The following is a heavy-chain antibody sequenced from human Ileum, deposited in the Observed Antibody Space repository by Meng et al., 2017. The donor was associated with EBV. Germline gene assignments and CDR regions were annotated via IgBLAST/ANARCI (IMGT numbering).Heavy chain of an antibody. J-gene: IGHJ4*02. Sequence: QGQRKESGRGLVKPSETLSLTCAASGGSISRRDWWSWVRQPPGKGLEWIGETSHSGSTNYSPSLKSRVTISLDKSKNQLSLKLNSVTAADTAVYYCASSDYYRSDYWGQGTLVTVSS. V-gene: IGHV4-4*02. CDR3: ASSDYYRSDY. D-gene: IGHD3-22*01. CDR2: TSHSGST. CDR1: GGSISRRDW.